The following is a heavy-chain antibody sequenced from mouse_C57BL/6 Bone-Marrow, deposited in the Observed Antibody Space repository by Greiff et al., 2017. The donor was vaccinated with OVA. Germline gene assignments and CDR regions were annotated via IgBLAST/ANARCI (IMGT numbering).Heavy chain of an antibody. CDR2: ISSGGDYI. CDR3: TREGYSNYDFDY. Sequence: EVQGVESGEGLVKPGGSLKLSCAASGFTFSSYAMSWVRQTPEKRLEWVAYISSGGDYIYYADTVKGRFTISRDNARNTLYLQMSSMKSEATAMYYCTREGYSNYDFDYWGQGTTLTVSS. V-gene: IGHV5-9-1*02. J-gene: IGHJ2*01. CDR1: GFTFSSYA. D-gene: IGHD2-5*01.